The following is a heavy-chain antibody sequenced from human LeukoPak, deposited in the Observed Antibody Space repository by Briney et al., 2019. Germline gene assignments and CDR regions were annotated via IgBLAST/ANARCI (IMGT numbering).Heavy chain of an antibody. CDR3: ASRITVSGVATRGYYMDV. CDR2: ISYDGSNK. D-gene: IGHD3-3*01. Sequence: PGRSLRLSCAASGFTFSSYALHWVRQAPGKGLEWVAVISYDGSNKYYADSVKGRFTISRDNSKNTLYLQMNSLRAEDTAVYYCASRITVSGVATRGYYMDVWGKGTTVTVSS. J-gene: IGHJ6*03. CDR1: GFTFSSYA. V-gene: IGHV3-30-3*01.